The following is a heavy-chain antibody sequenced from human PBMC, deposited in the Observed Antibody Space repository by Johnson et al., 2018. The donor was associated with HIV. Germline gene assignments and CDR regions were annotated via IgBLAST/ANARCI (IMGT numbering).Heavy chain of an antibody. CDR1: GFTVSSNY. Sequence: VQLVESGGGLVQPGGSLRLSCAASGFTVSSNYMSWVRQAPGKGLEWVGRIKSKIDGGTTDYAAPGTGRFTISRDDSKNTLYLQMNSLRTEDTAVYYCARACRDGYTCDVYDIWDQGTMLTVSS. CDR2: IKSKIDGGTT. D-gene: IGHD5-24*01. CDR3: ARACRDGYTCDVYDI. V-gene: IGHV3-15*01. J-gene: IGHJ3*02.